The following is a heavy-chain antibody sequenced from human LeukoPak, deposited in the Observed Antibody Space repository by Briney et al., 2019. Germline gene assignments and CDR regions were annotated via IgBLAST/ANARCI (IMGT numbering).Heavy chain of an antibody. D-gene: IGHD6-19*01. CDR3: ARAPGYSSGWYGARGTNRYFDY. CDR1: GGSFSGYY. V-gene: IGHV4-34*01. CDR2: INHSGST. J-gene: IGHJ4*02. Sequence: SETLSLTCAVYGGSFSGYYWSWIRQPPGKGLEWIGEINHSGSTNYNPSLKSRVTISVDTSKNQFSLKLSSVTAADTAVYYCARAPGYSSGWYGARGTNRYFDYWGQGTLVTVSS.